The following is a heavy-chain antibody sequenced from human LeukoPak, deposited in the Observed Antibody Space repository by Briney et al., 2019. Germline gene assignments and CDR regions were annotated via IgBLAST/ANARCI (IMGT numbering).Heavy chain of an antibody. V-gene: IGHV3-23*01. J-gene: IGHJ3*02. Sequence: GGSLRLSCAASGFTFSSYAMSWVRQAPGKGLEWVSAISGSGGSTYYADSVKGRFTISRDNSKNTLYLQMNSLRAEDTAVYYCAKDISSITMVRGRGAFDIWGQGKMVTVSS. CDR2: ISGSGGST. D-gene: IGHD3-10*01. CDR3: AKDISSITMVRGRGAFDI. CDR1: GFTFSSYA.